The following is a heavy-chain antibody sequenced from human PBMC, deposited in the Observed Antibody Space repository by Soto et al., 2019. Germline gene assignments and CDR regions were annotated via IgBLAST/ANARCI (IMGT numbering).Heavy chain of an antibody. J-gene: IGHJ6*02. CDR1: GDSVCSNSAA. CDR2: AYYRSKWYY. CDR3: ARDGFIEALYYYGLDV. V-gene: IGHV6-1*01. D-gene: IGHD6-6*01. Sequence: SQTLSLTCAISGDSVCSNSAAWNWIRQSPSRGLEWLGRAYYRSKWYYDYAVSVKSRITINPDTSKNHFSLQLNSVTPEDTAVYYCARDGFIEALYYYGLDVWGQRTTVPVSS.